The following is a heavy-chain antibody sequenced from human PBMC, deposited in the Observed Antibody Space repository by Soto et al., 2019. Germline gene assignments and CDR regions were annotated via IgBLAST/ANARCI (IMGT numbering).Heavy chain of an antibody. V-gene: IGHV1-69*06. CDR3: ARDGYSSSWGTWFDP. CDR2: IIPIFGTA. CDR1: GGTFSSYA. Sequence: ASVKVSFKASGGTFSSYAISWLRQAPGQGLEWMGGIIPIFGTANYAQKFQGRVTITADKSTSTAYMELSSLRSEDTAVYYCARDGYSSSWGTWFDPWGQGTLVTVSS. D-gene: IGHD6-13*01. J-gene: IGHJ5*02.